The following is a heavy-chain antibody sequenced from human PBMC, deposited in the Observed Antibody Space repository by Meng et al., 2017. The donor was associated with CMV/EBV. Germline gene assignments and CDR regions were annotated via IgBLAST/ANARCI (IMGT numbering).Heavy chain of an antibody. CDR2: INPNSGGT. Sequence: ASVKVSCKASGYNFTGYYMHWVRQAPGQGLEWMGWINPNSGGTNYAQKFQGRVTMTRDTSISTAYMELSRLRSDDTAVYYCARELGSYDAFDIWGQGTMVTVSS. J-gene: IGHJ3*02. D-gene: IGHD3-10*01. CDR3: ARELGSYDAFDI. V-gene: IGHV1-2*02. CDR1: GYNFTGYY.